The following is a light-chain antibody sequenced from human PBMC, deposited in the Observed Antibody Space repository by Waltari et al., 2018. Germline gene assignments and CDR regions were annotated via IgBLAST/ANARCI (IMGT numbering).Light chain of an antibody. Sequence: QSVLTQPPSVSGAPGQRVTISCTGSSSNIGAGYDVHWYQQLPGTAPKLLIYGNSNRPSVVPDRFSGSKAGTSASLAITGLQAEDEADYYCQSYDSSLSVTVFGGGTKLTVL. J-gene: IGLJ3*02. CDR2: GNS. CDR3: QSYDSSLSVTV. CDR1: SSNIGAGYD. V-gene: IGLV1-40*01.